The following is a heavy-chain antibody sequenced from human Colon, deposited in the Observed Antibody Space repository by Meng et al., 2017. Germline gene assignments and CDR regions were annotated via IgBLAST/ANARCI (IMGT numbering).Heavy chain of an antibody. CDR1: GGSLSGVNNQ. CDR2: IYYDGNT. J-gene: IGHJ4*02. Sequence: QVQLQESGPGLVKPSQTLSLTCTVSGGSLSGVNNQWSWIRQPPGKGPEYIGYIYYDGNTYYNPSLKSRVTISIDTSKNQFSLRLNSVTAADTAVYYCAREFYVDTAMVIDSWGQGTLVTVSS. V-gene: IGHV4-30-4*01. CDR3: AREFYVDTAMVIDS. D-gene: IGHD5-18*01.